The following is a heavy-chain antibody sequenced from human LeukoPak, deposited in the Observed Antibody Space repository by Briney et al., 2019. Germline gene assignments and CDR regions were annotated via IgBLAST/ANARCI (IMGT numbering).Heavy chain of an antibody. V-gene: IGHV3-30*04. CDR3: ARDLGYCSSTSCYDNWFDP. CDR1: GFTFSSYA. CDR2: ISYDGSNK. J-gene: IGHJ5*02. D-gene: IGHD2-2*01. Sequence: GGSLRLSCAASGFTFSSYAMHWVRQAPGKGLEWVAVISYDGSNKYYADSVKGRFTISRDNSKNTLYLQMNSLRAEGTAVYYCARDLGYCSSTSCYDNWFDPWGQGTLVTVSS.